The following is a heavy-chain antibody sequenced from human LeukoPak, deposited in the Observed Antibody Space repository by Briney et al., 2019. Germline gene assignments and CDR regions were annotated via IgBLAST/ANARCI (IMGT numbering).Heavy chain of an antibody. CDR3: ARISIEGDAFDI. D-gene: IGHD2-15*01. CDR2: IYYSGST. Sequence: SETLSLTCTVSGGSISSSSYYWGWIRQPPGKGLEWIANIYYSGSTYYNPSLKSRVTISVDTSKNQLSLKLSSVTAADTAVYYCARISIEGDAFDIWGQGTVVTVSS. J-gene: IGHJ3*02. CDR1: GGSISSSSYY. V-gene: IGHV4-39*07.